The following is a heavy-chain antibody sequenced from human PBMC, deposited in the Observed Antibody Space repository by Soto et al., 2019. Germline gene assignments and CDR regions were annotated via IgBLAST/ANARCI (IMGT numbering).Heavy chain of an antibody. Sequence: GGSLRLSCAASGFTFSDYYMSWIRQAPGKRLQWVSYISSSGTTIYYADSVKGRFTISRDNAKNSLYLQMNSLRAEDTAVYYCARVTYYYDSSGYPDYFDYWGQGTLVTVSS. CDR1: GFTFSDYY. CDR3: ARVTYYYDSSGYPDYFDY. J-gene: IGHJ4*02. D-gene: IGHD3-22*01. CDR2: ISSSGTTI. V-gene: IGHV3-11*01.